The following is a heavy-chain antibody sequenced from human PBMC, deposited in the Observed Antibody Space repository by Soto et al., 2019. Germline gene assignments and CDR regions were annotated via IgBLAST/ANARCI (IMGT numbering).Heavy chain of an antibody. Sequence: GGSLRLSCAASGFTFSSYGMHWVRQAPGKGLEWVAVISYDGSNKYYADSVKGRFTISRDNSKNTLYLQMNSLRAEDTAVYYCARDYDSPSGSDPWGKGPLVTVSS. CDR2: ISYDGSNK. D-gene: IGHD3-3*01. CDR3: ARDYDSPSGSDP. CDR1: GFTFSSYG. V-gene: IGHV3-30*03. J-gene: IGHJ5*02.